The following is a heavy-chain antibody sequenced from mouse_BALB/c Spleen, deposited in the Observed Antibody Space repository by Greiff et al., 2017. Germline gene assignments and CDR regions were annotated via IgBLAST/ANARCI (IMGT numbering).Heavy chain of an antibody. V-gene: IGHV14-3*02. J-gene: IGHJ2*01. CDR2: IDPANGNT. Sequence: VHVKQSGAELVKPGASVKLSCTASGFNIKDTYMHWVKQRPEQGLEWIGRIDPANGNTKYDPKFQGKATITADTSSNTAYLQLSSLTSEDTAVYYCARGLRHYSFDYWGQGTTLTVSS. CDR3: ARGLRHYSFDY. D-gene: IGHD1-1*01. CDR1: GFNIKDTY.